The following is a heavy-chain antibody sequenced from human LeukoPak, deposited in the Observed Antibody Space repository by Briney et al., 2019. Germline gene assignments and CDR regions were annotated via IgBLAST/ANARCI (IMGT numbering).Heavy chain of an antibody. CDR2: ISAYNGNT. CDR1: GYTFTSYG. V-gene: IGHV1-18*01. D-gene: IGHD3-16*01. J-gene: IGHJ4*02. Sequence: GASVKVSCKASGYTFTSYGISWVRQAPGQGLEWMGWISAYNGNTNYAQKLQGRVTMTTDTSTSTGYMELRSLRSDDTAVYYCARLTVGSVATSNDYWGQGTLVTVSS. CDR3: ARLTVGSVATSNDY.